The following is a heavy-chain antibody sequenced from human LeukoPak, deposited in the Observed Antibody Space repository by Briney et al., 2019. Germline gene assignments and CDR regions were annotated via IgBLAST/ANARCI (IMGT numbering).Heavy chain of an antibody. CDR2: IYYSGST. Sequence: PSETLSLTCSVPGGSISSYYWSWIRQPPGKGLEWIGYIYYSGSTNYNPSLKSRVTISVETSKNQFSLKLSSVTAADTAVYYCASAEYSYCSGGSCHPGHFQHWGQGTLVTVSS. J-gene: IGHJ1*01. CDR3: ASAEYSYCSGGSCHPGHFQH. V-gene: IGHV4-59*01. CDR1: GGSISSYY. D-gene: IGHD2-15*01.